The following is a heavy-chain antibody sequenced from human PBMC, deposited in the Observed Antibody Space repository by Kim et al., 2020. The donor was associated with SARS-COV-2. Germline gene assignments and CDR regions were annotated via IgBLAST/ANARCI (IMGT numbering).Heavy chain of an antibody. CDR1: GGSISSSSYY. CDR2: IYYSGST. CDR3: ARVYSSSWYVGPSVEYWFDP. Sequence: SETLSLTCTVSGGSISSSSYYWGWIRQPPGKGLEWIGSIYYSGSTYYNPSLKSRVTISVDTSKNQFSLKLSSVTAADTAVYYCARVYSSSWYVGPSVEYWFDPWGQGTLVTVSS. D-gene: IGHD6-13*01. J-gene: IGHJ5*02. V-gene: IGHV4-39*07.